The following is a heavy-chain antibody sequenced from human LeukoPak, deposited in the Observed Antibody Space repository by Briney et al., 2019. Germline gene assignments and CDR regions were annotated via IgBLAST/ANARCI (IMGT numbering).Heavy chain of an antibody. CDR1: GFAFSSYA. Sequence: GGSLRLSCAASGFAFSSYAMRWVRQAPGKGLEWVSGISDSGGSAYYADSVKGRFTISRDNSKNTLYLQMNSLRADDTAGYYCAKPYSGIAGAFDYWGQGTLVTVSS. V-gene: IGHV3-23*01. CDR2: ISDSGGSA. D-gene: IGHD6-13*01. CDR3: AKPYSGIAGAFDY. J-gene: IGHJ4*02.